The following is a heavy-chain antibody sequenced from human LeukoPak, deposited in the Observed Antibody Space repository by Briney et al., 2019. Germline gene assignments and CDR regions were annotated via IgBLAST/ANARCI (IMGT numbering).Heavy chain of an antibody. J-gene: IGHJ4*02. Sequence: PGGTLRLSCAVSGFTFRNYGMTWVRQAPGKGLEWVSGISGSGGSTYYGGSVKGRFTISRDNSKNTLYLQMNSLRAEDTAVYYCAEAGGYSYGYRSVYWGQGTLVTVSS. V-gene: IGHV3-23*01. CDR3: AEAGGYSYGYRSVY. D-gene: IGHD5-18*01. CDR1: GFTFRNYG. CDR2: ISGSGGST.